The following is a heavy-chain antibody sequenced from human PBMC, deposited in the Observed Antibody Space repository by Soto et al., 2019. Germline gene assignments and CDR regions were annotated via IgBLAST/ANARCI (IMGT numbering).Heavy chain of an antibody. V-gene: IGHV4-38-2*01. Sequence: SETLSLTCAVSGDSISSGYHWAWIRQPPGKGLEWVASIYHTGTTYYNPSLSSRVTISVDTSKNQFSLKLSSVTAADTAVHYCARGPGGFGEFSLDYWGQGTLVTVSS. D-gene: IGHD3-10*01. J-gene: IGHJ4*02. CDR3: ARGPGGFGEFSLDY. CDR1: GDSISSGYH. CDR2: IYHTGTT.